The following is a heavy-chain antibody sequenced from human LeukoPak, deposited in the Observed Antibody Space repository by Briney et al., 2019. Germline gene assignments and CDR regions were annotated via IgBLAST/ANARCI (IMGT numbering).Heavy chain of an antibody. D-gene: IGHD3-16*01. Sequence: SETLSLTCAVYGGSFSGYYWSWIRQPPGKGLEWIGEINHSGSTNYNPSLKSRVTISVDTSKNQFSLKLSSVTAADTAVYYCARGTYDYVWGSYTNYFDYWGQGTLVTVSS. V-gene: IGHV4-34*01. CDR2: INHSGST. J-gene: IGHJ4*02. CDR1: GGSFSGYY. CDR3: ARGTYDYVWGSYTNYFDY.